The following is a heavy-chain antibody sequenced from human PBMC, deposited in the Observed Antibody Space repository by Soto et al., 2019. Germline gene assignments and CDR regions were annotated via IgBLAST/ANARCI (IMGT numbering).Heavy chain of an antibody. CDR2: INHSGST. J-gene: IGHJ6*03. Sequence: PSETLSLTCAVYGGSFSGYYWSWIRQPPGKGLEWIGEINHSGSTNYNPSLKSRVTISVDTSKNQFSLKLSSVTAADTAVYYCARLVELPGGDYYYYMDVWGKGTTVTVSS. CDR3: ARLVELPGGDYYYYMDV. CDR1: GGSFSGYY. V-gene: IGHV4-34*01. D-gene: IGHD1-7*01.